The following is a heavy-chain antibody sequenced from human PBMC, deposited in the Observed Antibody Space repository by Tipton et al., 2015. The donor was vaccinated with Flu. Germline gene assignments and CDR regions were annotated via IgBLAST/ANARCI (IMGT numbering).Heavy chain of an antibody. CDR1: GFSFSSYE. CDR2: ISSSGNTI. CDR3: ATLTGEDY. Sequence: SLRLSCAASGFSFSSYEMNWVRQAPGKGLEWLSYISSSGNTISYADSVRGRFTISRDSTKKSLYLQLNSLRAEDTATYYCATLTGEDYWGQGIMVTVSS. D-gene: IGHD7-27*01. J-gene: IGHJ4*02. V-gene: IGHV3-48*03.